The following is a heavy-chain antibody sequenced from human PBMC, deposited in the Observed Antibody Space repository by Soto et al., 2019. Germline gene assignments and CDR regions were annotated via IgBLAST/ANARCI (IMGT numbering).Heavy chain of an antibody. D-gene: IGHD5-12*01. V-gene: IGHV3-23*01. CDR2: ITDSGGTT. CDR1: GFTFSSSG. Sequence: EVQLLESGGGLVQPGGSLRLSCAASGFTFSSSGMSWVRQAPGKGLEWVSGITDSGGTTYYVDSVKGRFTISRDNSKNTLSLEMNSLRAEDTAVYYCAKDSGWLHYYWGQGTLVTVSS. CDR3: AKDSGWLHYY. J-gene: IGHJ4*02.